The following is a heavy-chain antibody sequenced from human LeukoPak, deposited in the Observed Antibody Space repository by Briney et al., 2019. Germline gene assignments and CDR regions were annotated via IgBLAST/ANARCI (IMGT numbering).Heavy chain of an antibody. J-gene: IGHJ5*02. CDR2: INHSGST. CDR1: GGSFSGYY. CDR3: ARHKRVRRGILTGYYYNWFDP. Sequence: ASETLSLTCAVYGGSFSGYYWSWIRQPPGKGLEWIGEINHSGSTNYNPSLKSRVTISVDTSKNQFPLKLSSVTAADTAVYYCARHKRVRRGILTGYYYNWFDPWGQGTLVTVSS. D-gene: IGHD3-9*01. V-gene: IGHV4-34*01.